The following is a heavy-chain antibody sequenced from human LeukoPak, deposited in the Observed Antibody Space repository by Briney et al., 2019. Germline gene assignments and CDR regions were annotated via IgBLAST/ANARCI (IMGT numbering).Heavy chain of an antibody. D-gene: IGHD2-15*01. CDR3: AKKGTAATLDY. J-gene: IGHJ4*02. CDR2: ITWNSGSI. V-gene: IGHV3-9*01. Sequence: PGGSLRLSCAASGFTFDDYAMHWVRQAPGKGLEWVSGITWNSGSIGYADSAKGRFTISRDNAKNSLYLQMNSLRAEDTALYYCAKKGTAATLDYWGQGTLVTVSS. CDR1: GFTFDDYA.